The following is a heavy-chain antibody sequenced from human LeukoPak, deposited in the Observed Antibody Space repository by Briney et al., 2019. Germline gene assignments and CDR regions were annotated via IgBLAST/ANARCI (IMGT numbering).Heavy chain of an antibody. CDR1: GFTFSSYS. Sequence: GGSLRLSCAASGFTFSSYSMNWVRQAPGKGLEWVSSISSSSSYIYYADSVKGRFTISRDNAKNSLYLRMNSLRAEDTAVYYCARANPGSGDAFDIWGQGTMVTVSS. V-gene: IGHV3-21*01. D-gene: IGHD2-15*01. CDR3: ARANPGSGDAFDI. J-gene: IGHJ3*02. CDR2: ISSSSSYI.